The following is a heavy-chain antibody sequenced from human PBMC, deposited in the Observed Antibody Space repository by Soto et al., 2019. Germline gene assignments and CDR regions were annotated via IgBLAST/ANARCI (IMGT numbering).Heavy chain of an antibody. J-gene: IGHJ5*02. CDR1: GYTFTSYG. V-gene: IGHV1-69*04. Sequence: SVKVSCKASGYTFTSYGISWVRQAPGQGLEWMGRVVPILGMANYAQKFQGRVTITADKSTSTVYMEMRSLRSDDTAVYYCARGGAVVVPGSVDRHNWFDPWGQGTLVTVSS. D-gene: IGHD2-2*01. CDR2: VVPILGMA. CDR3: ARGGAVVVPGSVDRHNWFDP.